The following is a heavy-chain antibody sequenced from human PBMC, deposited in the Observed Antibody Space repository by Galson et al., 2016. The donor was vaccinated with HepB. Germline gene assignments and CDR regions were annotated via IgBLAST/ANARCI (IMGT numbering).Heavy chain of an antibody. CDR2: ISGSGGRT. CDR1: GLTFSNYA. D-gene: IGHD3-3*01. Sequence: SLRLSCAASGLTFSNYAMNWVRQAPGKGLEWVSGISGSGGRTFYADSVKGRFTISRDNSKNTLYLQMNSLRAGDMALYYCAKRRGEEMTIFGVEHTKGNFWYFDLWGRGILVIVS. J-gene: IGHJ2*01. V-gene: IGHV3-23*01. CDR3: AKRRGEEMTIFGVEHTKGNFWYFDL.